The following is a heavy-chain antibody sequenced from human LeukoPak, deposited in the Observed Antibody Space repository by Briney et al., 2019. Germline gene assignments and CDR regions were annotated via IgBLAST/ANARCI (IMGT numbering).Heavy chain of an antibody. Sequence: GESLKISCKSSGYSFTTYWISWVRQMPGKGLEWMGTIDPSDSYTNYSPSFQGHVTISADKSISTAYLQWISLKASDTAMYYCARQHGSGSYYSRAIDYWGQGTLVTVSS. V-gene: IGHV5-10-1*01. CDR2: IDPSDSYT. D-gene: IGHD3-10*01. CDR3: ARQHGSGSYYSRAIDY. J-gene: IGHJ4*02. CDR1: GYSFTTYW.